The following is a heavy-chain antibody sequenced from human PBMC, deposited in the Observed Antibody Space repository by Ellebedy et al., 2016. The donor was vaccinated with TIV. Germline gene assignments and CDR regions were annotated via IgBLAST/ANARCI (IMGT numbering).Heavy chain of an antibody. CDR3: ARGYCGGDCYLFDY. D-gene: IGHD2-21*02. CDR2: INPNSGGT. Sequence: ASVKVSCXASGYTFTGYYMHWVRQAPGQGLEWMGWINPNSGGTNYAQKFQGRVTMTRDTSISTAYMELSRLRSDDTAVYYCARGYCGGDCYLFDYWGQGTLVTVSS. CDR1: GYTFTGYY. V-gene: IGHV1-2*02. J-gene: IGHJ4*02.